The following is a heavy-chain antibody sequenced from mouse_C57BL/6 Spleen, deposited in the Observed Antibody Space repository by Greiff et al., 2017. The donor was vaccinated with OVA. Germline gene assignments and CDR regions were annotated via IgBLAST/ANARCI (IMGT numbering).Heavy chain of an antibody. Sequence: QVQLQQPGAELVMPGASVKLSCKASGYTFTSYWMHWVKQRPGQGLEWIGEIDPSDSYTNYNQKFKGKSTLTVDKSSSTAYMQRSSLTSEDSAVYYCARSDDGYSFDYWGQGTTLTVSS. CDR3: ARSDDGYSFDY. D-gene: IGHD2-3*01. CDR2: IDPSDSYT. CDR1: GYTFTSYW. J-gene: IGHJ2*01. V-gene: IGHV1-69*01.